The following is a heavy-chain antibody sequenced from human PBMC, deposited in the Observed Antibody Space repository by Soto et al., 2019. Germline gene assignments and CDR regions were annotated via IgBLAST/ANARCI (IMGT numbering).Heavy chain of an antibody. J-gene: IGHJ4*02. Sequence: GGSLRLSCAASGFTFSSYSMNWVRQAPGKGPEYLSGISGNGDTTYYADSVKDRITISRDNSNNAVYLQLSSLTTADTAVYHCVKGRCRTTTCYTVFLDFWGRGTLVTVSS. CDR1: GFTFSSYS. CDR3: VKGRCRTTTCYTVFLDF. V-gene: IGHV3-64D*06. CDR2: ISGNGDTT. D-gene: IGHD2-2*01.